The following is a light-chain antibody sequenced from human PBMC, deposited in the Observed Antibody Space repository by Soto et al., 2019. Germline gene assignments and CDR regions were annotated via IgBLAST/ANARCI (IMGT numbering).Light chain of an antibody. CDR3: QHYNSYSEA. V-gene: IGKV1-5*03. J-gene: IGKJ1*01. Sequence: DIQMPQSPSTLSGSVGDRDTITCRASQTISSWLAWYQQKPGKAPKLLIYKASTLKSGVPSRFSGSGSGTEFTLTISSLQPDDFATYYCQHYNSYSEAFGQGTKVDI. CDR2: KAS. CDR1: QTISSW.